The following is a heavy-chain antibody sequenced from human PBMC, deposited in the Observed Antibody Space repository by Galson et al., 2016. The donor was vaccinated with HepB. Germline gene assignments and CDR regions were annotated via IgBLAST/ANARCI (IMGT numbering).Heavy chain of an antibody. CDR1: GFSLTTSGMR. Sequence: PALVKPTQTLTLTCTFSGFSLTTSGMRVSWIRQPPGKALEWLSRIDWDDNRFYSTSLKTRLTISKDSSKNQVVLTMANVDPVDTATYYCARIPRGDYYFDYWGQGTLVTVSS. V-gene: IGHV2-70*04. J-gene: IGHJ4*02. D-gene: IGHD3-16*01. CDR2: IDWDDNR. CDR3: ARIPRGDYYFDY.